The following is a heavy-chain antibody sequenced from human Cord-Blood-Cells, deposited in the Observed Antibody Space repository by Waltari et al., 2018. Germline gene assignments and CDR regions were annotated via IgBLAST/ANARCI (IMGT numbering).Heavy chain of an antibody. V-gene: IGHV4-39*01. CDR3: ARQYLSHMADY. D-gene: IGHD2-2*01. CDR2: IYYSGST. Sequence: QLQLQESGPGLVKPSETLSLTCTVSGGSISSSSYYWGWIRQPPGKGRGWIGSIYYSGSTYYNPSLNGRVTISVETSKTHFSLKLSSVPAADTAVYYWARQYLSHMADYGGQGTLVTVSS. CDR1: GGSISSSSYY. J-gene: IGHJ4*02.